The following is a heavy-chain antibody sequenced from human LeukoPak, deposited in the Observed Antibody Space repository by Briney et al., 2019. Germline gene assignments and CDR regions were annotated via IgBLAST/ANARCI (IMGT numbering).Heavy chain of an antibody. CDR1: GFTFSGSA. CDR3: TRHMYSSDY. Sequence: GGSLKLSCAASGFTFSGSAMHWVRQASGKGLEWVGRIRSKANSYATAYAASVKGRFTISRDDSKNTAYLRMNSLKTEDTAVYYCTRHMYSSDYWGQGTLVTVSS. CDR2: IRSKANSYAT. V-gene: IGHV3-73*01. D-gene: IGHD6-13*01. J-gene: IGHJ4*02.